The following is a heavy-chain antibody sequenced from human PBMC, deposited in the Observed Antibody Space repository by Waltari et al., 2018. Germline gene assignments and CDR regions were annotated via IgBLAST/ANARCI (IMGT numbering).Heavy chain of an antibody. CDR1: GGSISSSSYY. J-gene: IGHJ4*02. D-gene: IGHD6-19*01. V-gene: IGHV4-39*07. CDR2: FYYSGST. CDR3: AGFYSSVWRYYFDY. Sequence: QLQLQESGPGLVKPSETLSHTCTVSGGSISSSSYYWGWIRKPTGKGLEWIGSFYYSGSTYYTPSLKIRVTISVDTSKNQFSLKLSSVTAADTAVYYCAGFYSSVWRYYFDYWGQGTLVTVSS.